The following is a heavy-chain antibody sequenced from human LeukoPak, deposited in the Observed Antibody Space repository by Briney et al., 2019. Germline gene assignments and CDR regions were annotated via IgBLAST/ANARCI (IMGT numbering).Heavy chain of an antibody. J-gene: IGHJ6*02. V-gene: IGHV1-8*01. D-gene: IGHD6-13*01. CDR1: GYTFTSSD. CDR2: MNPNSGNT. CDR3: ARGQKDNGVSSSWYYFGMDV. Sequence: GASVKVSCTASGYTFTSSDINRVRQATGQGLEWMGWMNPNSGNTDYAQKFQGRVTMTRNTSISTAYMELSSLRSEDTAVYYCARGQKDNGVSSSWYYFGMDVWGQGTTVTVSS.